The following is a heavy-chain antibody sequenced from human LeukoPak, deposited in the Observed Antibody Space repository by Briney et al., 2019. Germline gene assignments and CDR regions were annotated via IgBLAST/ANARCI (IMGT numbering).Heavy chain of an antibody. Sequence: GASVRVSCKASGYSFTGYAISWGREGPGQGLGWMGGISAYNGNTSYAQKLQARVTMTRDPSTTTAYMELRRPRFDDTALYYRVRDLDCSGSDCYSPAVGWFAPWGQGTLVTVSS. CDR1: GYSFTGYA. D-gene: IGHD2-21*01. J-gene: IGHJ5*02. CDR2: ISAYNGNT. V-gene: IGHV1-18*01. CDR3: VRDLDCSGSDCYSPAVGWFAP.